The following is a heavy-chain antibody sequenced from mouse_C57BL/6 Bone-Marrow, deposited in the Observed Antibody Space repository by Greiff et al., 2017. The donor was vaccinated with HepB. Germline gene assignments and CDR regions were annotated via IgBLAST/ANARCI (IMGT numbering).Heavy chain of an antibody. CDR2: IWTGGGT. V-gene: IGHV2-9-1*01. J-gene: IGHJ2*01. CDR3: ARIYYDYDLYYFDY. D-gene: IGHD2-4*01. Sequence: VKLQESGPGLVAPSQSLSITCTVSGFSLTSYAISWVRQPPGKGLEWLGVIWTGGGTNYNSALKSRLSISKDNSKSQVFLKMNSLQTDDTARYYCARIYYDYDLYYFDYWGQGTTLTVSS. CDR1: GFSLTSYA.